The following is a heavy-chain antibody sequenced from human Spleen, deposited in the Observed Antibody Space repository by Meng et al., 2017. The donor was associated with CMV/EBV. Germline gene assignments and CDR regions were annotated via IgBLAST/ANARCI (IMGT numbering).Heavy chain of an antibody. D-gene: IGHD2-15*01. Sequence: GESLKISCAASGFTFSSYAMHWVRQAPGKGLEWVSVIYSGGSTFYTDSVKGRFTISRDNSKNTLFLQMNSLRGGDTAVYYCARGSCSGGSCYSDYYYGMDVWGQGTTVTVSS. CDR1: GFTFSSYA. CDR3: ARGSCSGGSCYSDYYYGMDV. J-gene: IGHJ6*02. CDR2: IYSGGST. V-gene: IGHV3-53*01.